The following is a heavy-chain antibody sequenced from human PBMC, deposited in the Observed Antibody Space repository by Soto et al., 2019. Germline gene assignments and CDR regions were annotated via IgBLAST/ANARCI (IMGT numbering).Heavy chain of an antibody. Sequence: QVQLQESGPGLVKPSETLSLTCTVSGGSVSSGSYYWTWIRQPPGKRMECIGYIHFSGRTNYNPSLESRITISPDTSRNQLSLKLNSVTSADTAVYYCARGPATRSGAFDIWGQGTMVTVSS. D-gene: IGHD6-25*01. CDR2: IHFSGRT. V-gene: IGHV4-61*01. J-gene: IGHJ3*02. CDR3: ARGPATRSGAFDI. CDR1: GGSVSSGSYY.